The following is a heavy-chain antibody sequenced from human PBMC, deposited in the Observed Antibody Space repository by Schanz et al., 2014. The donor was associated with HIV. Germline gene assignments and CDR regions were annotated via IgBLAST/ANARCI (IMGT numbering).Heavy chain of an antibody. CDR2: ISGGGGDR. V-gene: IGHV3-23*01. CDR3: AKEKGGSWYCFDS. D-gene: IGHD6-19*01. J-gene: IGHJ4*02. Sequence: VQLLESGGGVVQPGGSLRLSCAASGFTFSTFAMNWVRQAPGKGLEWVSTISGGGGDRYYADSVKGRFAISRDNSKDTLYLQMNGLRAEDTAVYFCAKEKGGSWYCFDSWGQGTLVTVSS. CDR1: GFTFSTFA.